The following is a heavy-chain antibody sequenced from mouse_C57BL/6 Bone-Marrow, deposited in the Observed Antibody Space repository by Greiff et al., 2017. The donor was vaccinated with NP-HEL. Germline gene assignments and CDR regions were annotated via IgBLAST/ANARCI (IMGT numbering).Heavy chain of an antibody. J-gene: IGHJ3*01. CDR2: IDPETGGT. V-gene: IGHV1-15*01. D-gene: IGHD1-1*01. Sequence: QVQLQQSGAELVRPGASVTLSCKASGYTFTDYEMHWVKQTPVHGLEWIGAIDPETGGTAYNQKFKGKAILTADKSSSTAYMELRSLTSEDSAVYYCTIGYYYGSSFFAYWGQGTLVTVSA. CDR3: TIGYYYGSSFFAY. CDR1: GYTFTDYE.